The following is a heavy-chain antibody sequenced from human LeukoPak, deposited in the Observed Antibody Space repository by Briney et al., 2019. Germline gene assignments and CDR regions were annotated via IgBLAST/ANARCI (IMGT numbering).Heavy chain of an antibody. CDR2: IYPGDSDS. V-gene: IGHV5-51*01. Sequence: GESLKISCKGSGYSFTSYWSGWVRQMPGKGLECMGIIYPGDSDSRYSPSFQGQVTISADKSISTAYLQWNSLKASDTAMYYCARRHKRGAYSYGVDYWGQGTLVTVSS. CDR3: ARRHKRGAYSYGVDY. D-gene: IGHD5-18*01. J-gene: IGHJ4*02. CDR1: GYSFTSYW.